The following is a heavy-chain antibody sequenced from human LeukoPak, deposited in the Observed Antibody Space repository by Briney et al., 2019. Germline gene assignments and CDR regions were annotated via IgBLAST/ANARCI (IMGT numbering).Heavy chain of an antibody. D-gene: IGHD1-26*01. V-gene: IGHV4-4*07. J-gene: IGHJ6*03. CDR2: IYTSGST. CDR1: GGSISCYY. CDR3: ARGIGATNRYYYYYYYMDV. Sequence: PSETLSLTCTVSGGSISCYYWSWIRQPAGKGLEWIGRIYTSGSTNYNPSLKSRVTISVDKSKNQFSLKLSSVTAADTAVYYCARGIGATNRYYYYYYYMDVWGKGTTVTVSS.